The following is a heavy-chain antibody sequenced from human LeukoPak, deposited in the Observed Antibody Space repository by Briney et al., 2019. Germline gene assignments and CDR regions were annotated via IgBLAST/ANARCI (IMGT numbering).Heavy chain of an antibody. D-gene: IGHD5-18*01. J-gene: IGHJ6*03. CDR2: INPNSGGT. V-gene: IGHV1-2*02. Sequence: ASVKVSCKASGYTFTDYYMHWVRQAHGQGLEWMGWINPNSGGTNYAQKFQGRVTMTRDTSISTAYMELSRLRSDDTAVYYCARRHSTRGYSYGTYYYYYYMDVWGKGTTVTVSS. CDR3: ARRHSTRGYSYGTYYYYYYMDV. CDR1: GYTFTDYY.